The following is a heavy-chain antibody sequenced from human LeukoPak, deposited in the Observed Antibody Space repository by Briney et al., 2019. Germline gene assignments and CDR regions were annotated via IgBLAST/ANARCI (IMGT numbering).Heavy chain of an antibody. J-gene: IGHJ4*02. CDR2: ISGSRRTI. CDR3: ARSSSRYCSGGSCYSGVLGYFDY. CDR1: GFTFSSYN. V-gene: IGHV3-48*01. Sequence: PGGSLRLSCAASGFTFSSYNINWVRQAPGKGLEWVSYISGSRRTISYADSVKGRFTISRDNAKNSLYLQMNSLRAEDTAVYYCARSSSRYCSGGSCYSGVLGYFDYWGQGTLVTVSS. D-gene: IGHD2-15*01.